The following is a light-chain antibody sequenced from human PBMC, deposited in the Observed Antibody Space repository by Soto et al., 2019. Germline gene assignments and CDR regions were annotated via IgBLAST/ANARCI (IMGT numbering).Light chain of an antibody. V-gene: IGLV2-14*01. CDR1: SSDVGSYNY. CDR2: DVR. J-gene: IGLJ1*01. Sequence: QSALTQPASVSGSPGQSITISCTGTSSDVGSYNYVSWYQQHPGKAPKLMIYDVRNRPSGVSNRFFGSKSGNTASLTISGLQAEDEADYYCGSYTSSSTPYVFGTGTKVTVL. CDR3: GSYTSSSTPYV.